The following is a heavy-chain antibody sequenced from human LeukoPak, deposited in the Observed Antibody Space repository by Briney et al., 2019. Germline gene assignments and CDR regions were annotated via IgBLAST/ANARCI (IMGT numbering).Heavy chain of an antibody. J-gene: IGHJ4*02. CDR2: ISANGAST. CDR3: AKDPNWGGGY. Sequence: GGSLRLSCAASGFTFSSHPMRWVHQASGVGLDWVSNISANGASTYYADSVKGRLTISRDNSNNILYLQMNSLKVEDTAIYYCAKDPNWGGGYWGQGTLLAVSS. V-gene: IGHV3-23*01. D-gene: IGHD7-27*01. CDR1: GFTFSSHP.